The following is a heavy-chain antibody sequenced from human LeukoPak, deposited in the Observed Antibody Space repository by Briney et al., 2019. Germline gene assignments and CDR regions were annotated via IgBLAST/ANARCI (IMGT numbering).Heavy chain of an antibody. D-gene: IGHD6-13*01. J-gene: IGHJ4*02. CDR2: VSGSGATT. Sequence: GGSLRLSCAASGFTFSSYAMSWVRQAPGKGLEWASAVSGSGATTYYADSVKGRFTISRDNSKNTLYLQMNSLTAEDTALYYCASPLRSGSSCWYRIDYWGQGTLVTVSS. V-gene: IGHV3-23*01. CDR3: ASPLRSGSSCWYRIDY. CDR1: GFTFSSYA.